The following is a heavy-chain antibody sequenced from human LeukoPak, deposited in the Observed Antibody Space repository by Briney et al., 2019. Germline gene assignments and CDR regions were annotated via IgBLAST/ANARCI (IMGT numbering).Heavy chain of an antibody. CDR2: VGRFGGTT. CDR3: VKHVGSRWSNNRFDP. D-gene: IGHD6-13*01. Sequence: GGSLRLSCAASGFNFDSYSMTWVRQPPGKGLEWVSPVGRFGGTTYYADSAKGRFTISRDNSNNTVYLQMNSLRVGDTALYYCVKHVGSRWSNNRFDPWGQGTLVTVS. V-gene: IGHV3-23*01. CDR1: GFNFDSYS. J-gene: IGHJ5*02.